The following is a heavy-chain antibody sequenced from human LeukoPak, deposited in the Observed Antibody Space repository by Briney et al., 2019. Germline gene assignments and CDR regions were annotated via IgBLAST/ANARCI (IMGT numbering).Heavy chain of an antibody. D-gene: IGHD2-2*01. J-gene: IGHJ6*03. Sequence: SETLSLTCTVSGGSISSYYWSWTRQPAGKGLEWIGRIYTSGSTNYNPSLKSRVTMSVDTSKNQFSLKLSSVAAADTAVYYCARGVPYCSSTSCYYYMDVWGKGTTVTVSS. CDR3: ARGVPYCSSTSCYYYMDV. CDR2: IYTSGST. V-gene: IGHV4-4*07. CDR1: GGSISSYY.